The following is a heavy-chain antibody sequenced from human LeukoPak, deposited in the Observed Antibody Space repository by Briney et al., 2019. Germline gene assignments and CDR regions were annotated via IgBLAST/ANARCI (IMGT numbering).Heavy chain of an antibody. CDR3: AREDSNPKYYDDYGMDV. CDR2: INPNSGGT. V-gene: IGHV1-2*06. D-gene: IGHD4-11*01. CDR1: GYTFTGYY. J-gene: IGHJ6*02. Sequence: GASVKVSCKASGYTFTGYYMNWVRQAPGQGLEWMGRINPNSGGTKYAQKFQGRVTMTRDTSINTAYMELSRLRSDDTAVYYCAREDSNPKYYDDYGMDVWGQGTTVTVSS.